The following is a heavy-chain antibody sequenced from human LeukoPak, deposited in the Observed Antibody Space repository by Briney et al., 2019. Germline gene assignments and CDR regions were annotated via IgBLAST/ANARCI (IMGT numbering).Heavy chain of an antibody. CDR2: IYTSGST. CDR1: GGSISSGSYY. J-gene: IGHJ4*02. CDR3: ARQVYSSSWSYYFDY. V-gene: IGHV4-61*02. D-gene: IGHD6-13*01. Sequence: PSQTLSLTCTVSGGSISSGSYYWSWIRQPAGKGLEWIGRIYTSGSTNYNPSLKSRVTISVDTSKNQFSLKLSSVTAADTAVYYCARQVYSSSWSYYFDYWGQGILVTVSS.